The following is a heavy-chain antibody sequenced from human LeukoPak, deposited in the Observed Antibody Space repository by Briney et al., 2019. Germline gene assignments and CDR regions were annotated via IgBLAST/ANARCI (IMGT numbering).Heavy chain of an antibody. CDR1: GFTYSSYS. D-gene: IGHD3-3*01. J-gene: IGHJ4*02. CDR2: ISSSSSTI. V-gene: IGHV3-48*04. Sequence: PGGSLRLSCAASGFTYSSYSMNWVRQAPGKGLEWVSYISSSSSTIYYADSVKGRFTISRDNAKNSLYLQMNSLRAEDTAVYYCARDYEFWSGYYVWGQGKLATVS. CDR3: ARDYEFWSGYYV.